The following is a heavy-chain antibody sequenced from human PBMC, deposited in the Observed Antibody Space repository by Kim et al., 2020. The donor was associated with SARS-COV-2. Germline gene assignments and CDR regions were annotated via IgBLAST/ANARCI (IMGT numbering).Heavy chain of an antibody. J-gene: IGHJ4*02. CDR1: GGSISSYY. CDR2: IYYSGST. CDR3: ARAQNSGSYPFDY. D-gene: IGHD1-26*01. Sequence: SVTLSLTCTVSGGSISSYYWSWIRQPPGKGLEWIGYIYYSGSTNYNPSLKSRVTISVDTSKNQFSLKLSSVTAADTAVYYCARAQNSGSYPFDYWGQGTL. V-gene: IGHV4-59*13.